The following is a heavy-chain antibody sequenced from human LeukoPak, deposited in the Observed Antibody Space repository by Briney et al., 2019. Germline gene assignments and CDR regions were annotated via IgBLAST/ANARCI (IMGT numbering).Heavy chain of an antibody. CDR3: AARKVRGVWFYLDY. CDR1: GFTVSAYA. J-gene: IGHJ4*02. CDR2: IYDDNT. V-gene: IGHV3-23*01. D-gene: IGHD3-10*01. Sequence: GGSLRLSCAASGFTVSAYAMAWVRQAPGKGLEWVSTIYDDNTYYADSVKGRFAISTDNSKNTLYLQMNSLRVEGTAVYFCAARKVRGVWFYLDYWGQGTLVTVSS.